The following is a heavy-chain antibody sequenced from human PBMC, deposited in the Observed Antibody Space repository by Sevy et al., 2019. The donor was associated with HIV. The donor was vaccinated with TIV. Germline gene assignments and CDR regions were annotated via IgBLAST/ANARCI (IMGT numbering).Heavy chain of an antibody. J-gene: IGHJ4*02. V-gene: IGHV3-30-3*01. CDR2: ISYDGTYK. CDR3: ARVAVSYSSNDCDHRFDY. Sequence: GGCLRLSCAVSGFSFSHYAFHWDRQAPGKGLEWVSLISYDGTYKYYADSVKGRFTISRDNSKNTLYLQMNSLRGNDTAVYYCARVAVSYSSNDCDHRFDYWGPGALVTVSS. D-gene: IGHD2-8*01. CDR1: GFSFSHYA.